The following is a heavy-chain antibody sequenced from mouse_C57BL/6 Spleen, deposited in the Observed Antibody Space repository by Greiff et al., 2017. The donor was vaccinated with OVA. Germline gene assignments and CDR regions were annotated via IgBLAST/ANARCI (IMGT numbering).Heavy chain of an antibody. V-gene: IGHV1-9*01. CDR1: GYTFTGYW. D-gene: IGHD2-4*01. CDR3: ARDDYDGAY. CDR2: ILTGSGST. Sequence: QVQLQQSGAELMKPGASVKLSCKATGYTFTGYWIEWVKQRPGHGLEWIGEILTGSGSTNYNEKFKGKATFPSDTSSNTAYMQLSSLTTEYSAIYDCARDDYDGAYWGQGTLVTVSA. J-gene: IGHJ3*01.